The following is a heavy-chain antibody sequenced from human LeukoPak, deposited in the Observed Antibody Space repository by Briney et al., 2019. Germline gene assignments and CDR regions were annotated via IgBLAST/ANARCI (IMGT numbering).Heavy chain of an antibody. CDR1: GYTFTGYY. D-gene: IGHD2-2*01. V-gene: IGHV1-2*02. CDR2: INPNSGGT. J-gene: IGHJ5*02. CDR3: AREWLCSSTSCYEGGDWLDP. Sequence: ASVKVSCKASGYTFTGYYMHWVRQAPGQGPEWMGWINPNSGGTNYAQKFKVRVTMTRDTSITTAYMELTRLTSDDTAVYYCAREWLCSSTSCYEGGDWLDPWGQGTLVTVSS.